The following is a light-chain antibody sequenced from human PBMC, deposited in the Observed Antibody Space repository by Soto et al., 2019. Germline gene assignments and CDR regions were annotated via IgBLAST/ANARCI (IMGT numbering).Light chain of an antibody. CDR2: WAS. CDR3: QQYYSTPRT. J-gene: IGKJ1*01. CDR1: QSVLYSSNNKNY. Sequence: DIVMTQSPDSLAVPLGERATIHCKSSQSVLYSSNNKNYLAWYQQKPGQPPKLLIYWASTRESGVPDRFSGSGSGTDFTLTISSLQAEDVAVYYCQQYYSTPRTFGQGTKVDIK. V-gene: IGKV4-1*01.